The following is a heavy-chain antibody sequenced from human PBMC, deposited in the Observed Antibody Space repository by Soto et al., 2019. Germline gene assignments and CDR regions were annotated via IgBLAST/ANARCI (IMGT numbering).Heavy chain of an antibody. Sequence: QVQLVESGGGVVQPGRSLRLSCAASGFTFSSYAMHWFRRAPGKGLEWMAGMSYDGSNKYYADSVKGRFTISRDNSKNTLYLQMNSLRPEDTALYYCARDGGAYWGQGTLVIVSS. CDR2: MSYDGSNK. CDR1: GFTFSSYA. J-gene: IGHJ4*02. CDR3: ARDGGAY. V-gene: IGHV3-30-3*01. D-gene: IGHD3-16*01.